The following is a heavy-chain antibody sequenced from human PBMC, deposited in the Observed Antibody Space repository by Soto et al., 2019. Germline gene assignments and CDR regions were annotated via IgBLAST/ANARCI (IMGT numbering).Heavy chain of an antibody. CDR1: GGSISSYY. J-gene: IGHJ4*02. CDR3: ARVLIDYYDSSGYGTPIDY. CDR2: IYYSGST. D-gene: IGHD3-22*01. V-gene: IGHV4-59*01. Sequence: SETLSLTCTVSGGSISSYYWSWIRQPPGKGLEWIGYIYYSGSTNYNPSNKSRVTKSVDTSKNPFSLKLRTVNTADTAVYYCARVLIDYYDSSGYGTPIDYWGQGTLVTVS.